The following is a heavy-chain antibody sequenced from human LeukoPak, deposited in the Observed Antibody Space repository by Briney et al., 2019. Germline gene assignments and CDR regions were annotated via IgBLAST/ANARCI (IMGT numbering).Heavy chain of an antibody. Sequence: GRSLRLSCAASGFTFSSYGMHWVRQAPGKGLERVAVIWYDGSNKYYADSVKGRFTISRDNSKNTLYLQMNSLRAEDTAVYYCARDQAVLAVAGRGFDYWGQGTLVTVSS. CDR3: ARDQAVLAVAGRGFDY. J-gene: IGHJ4*02. CDR1: GFTFSSYG. V-gene: IGHV3-33*01. D-gene: IGHD6-19*01. CDR2: IWYDGSNK.